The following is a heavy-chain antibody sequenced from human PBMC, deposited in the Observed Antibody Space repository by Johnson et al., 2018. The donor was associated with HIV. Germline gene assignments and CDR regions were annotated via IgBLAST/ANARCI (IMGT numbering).Heavy chain of an antibody. Sequence: QVQLVESGGGLVQPGGSLRLSCAASGFTFSSYWMSWVRQAPGKGLEWVAVMSYDGNSKFYADSVKGRFTISRDNSKNTLYLQMNSLRAEDTALYYCAREGGGNLEAFDIWGQGTMVTVSS. CDR1: GFTFSSYW. J-gene: IGHJ3*02. CDR3: AREGGGNLEAFDI. CDR2: MSYDGNSK. D-gene: IGHD4-23*01. V-gene: IGHV3-30*03.